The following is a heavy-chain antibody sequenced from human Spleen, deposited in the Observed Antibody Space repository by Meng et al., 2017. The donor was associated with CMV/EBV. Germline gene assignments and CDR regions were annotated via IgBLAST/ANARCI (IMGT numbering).Heavy chain of an antibody. CDR2: IYYTGST. V-gene: IGHV4-30-4*08. J-gene: IGHJ6*02. Sequence: SISSGDYYWTWIRQPPGKGLEWIAYIYYTGSTYYNPSLKSRVTISVDTSKNQFSLKLRSVTAADTAVYYCARDSRRKPYYYYGLDVWGQGTTVTVSS. CDR3: ARDSRRKPYYYYGLDV. CDR1: SISSGDYY.